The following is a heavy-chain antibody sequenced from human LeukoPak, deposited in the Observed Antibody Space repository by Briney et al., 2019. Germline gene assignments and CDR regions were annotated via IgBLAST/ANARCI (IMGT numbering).Heavy chain of an antibody. D-gene: IGHD3-3*01. V-gene: IGHV3-23*01. CDR2: ISGSGGST. J-gene: IGHJ4*02. CDR1: GFTFSSYA. Sequence: GGSLRLSCAASGFTFSSYAMSWVRQAPGKGLEWVSAISGSGGSTYYADSVKGRFTISRDNSKNTLYLQMNSLRAEDTAVYYCAKADARITIFGVVIIPRQYFDYWGQGTLVTVSS. CDR3: AKADARITIFGVVIIPRQYFDY.